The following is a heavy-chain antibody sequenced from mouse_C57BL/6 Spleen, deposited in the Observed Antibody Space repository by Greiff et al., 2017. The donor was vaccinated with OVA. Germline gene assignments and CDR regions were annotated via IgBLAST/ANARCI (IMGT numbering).Heavy chain of an antibody. J-gene: IGHJ2*01. CDR2: IYIGNGYT. CDR1: GYTFTSYG. CDR3: ARGGGNSGGNHYYFDY. Sequence: VQLKESGAELVRPGSSVKMSCKTSGYTFTSYGINWVKQRPGQGLEWIGYIYIGNGYTEYNEKFKGKATLTSDTSSSTAYMQLSSLTSEDSAIFFCARGGGNSGGNHYYFDYWGQGTTLTVSS. D-gene: IGHD2-1*01. V-gene: IGHV1-58*01.